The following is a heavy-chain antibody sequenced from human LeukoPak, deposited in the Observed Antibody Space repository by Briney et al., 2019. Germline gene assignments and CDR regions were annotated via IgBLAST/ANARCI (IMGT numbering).Heavy chain of an antibody. CDR1: GFSFSSYW. Sequence: QPGGSLKLSCAASGFSFSSYWMHWVRQAPGKGLVWVSRINTDGSTTTYADSVKGRFTISRDTAKNTLYLQMNSLRAEDTAVYYCARVVGGTTFDYWGQGALVTVSS. CDR3: ARVVGGTTFDY. J-gene: IGHJ4*02. V-gene: IGHV3-74*01. D-gene: IGHD2-15*01. CDR2: INTDGSTT.